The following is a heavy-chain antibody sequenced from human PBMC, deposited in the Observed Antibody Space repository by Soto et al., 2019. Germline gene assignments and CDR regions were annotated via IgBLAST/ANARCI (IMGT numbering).Heavy chain of an antibody. V-gene: IGHV1-69*13. Sequence: ASVKVSCKASGGTFSSYAMSWVRQAPGQGLEWMGGIIPIFGTANYAQKFQGRVTITADESTSTAYMELSSLRSEDTAVYYCARSVVVVYYYYYGMDVWGQGTTVTVSS. CDR2: IIPIFGTA. CDR1: GGTFSSYA. J-gene: IGHJ6*02. D-gene: IGHD2-15*01. CDR3: ARSVVVVYYYYYGMDV.